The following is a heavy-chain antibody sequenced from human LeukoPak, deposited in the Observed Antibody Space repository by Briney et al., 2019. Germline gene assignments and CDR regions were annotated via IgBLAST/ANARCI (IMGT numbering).Heavy chain of an antibody. D-gene: IGHD3-3*02. V-gene: IGHV4-34*01. CDR1: GGPFSGYY. CDR3: ARNHFRSGFRWFDP. Sequence: SETLSLTCAVYGGPFSGYYWSWLRQPPGKGLEWIGEINHSGSTNYNPSLKSRVTISVDTSKNQFSLKLSSVTAADTAVYYCARNHFRSGFRWFDPWGQGTLVTVSS. CDR2: INHSGST. J-gene: IGHJ5*02.